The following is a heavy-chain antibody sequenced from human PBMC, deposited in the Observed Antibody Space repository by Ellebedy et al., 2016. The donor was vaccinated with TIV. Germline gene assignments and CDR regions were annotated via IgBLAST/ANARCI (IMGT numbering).Heavy chain of an antibody. CDR1: GFTFSDYY. Sequence: GESLKISCAASGFTFSDYYMSWIRQAPGKGLEWVSYISSSGSTIYYADSVKGRFTISRDNAKNSLYLQMNSLRAEDTAVYYCAREAISYATSGYYFDYWGQGTLVTVSS. D-gene: IGHD3-22*01. V-gene: IGHV3-11*04. J-gene: IGHJ4*02. CDR2: ISSSGSTI. CDR3: AREAISYATSGYYFDY.